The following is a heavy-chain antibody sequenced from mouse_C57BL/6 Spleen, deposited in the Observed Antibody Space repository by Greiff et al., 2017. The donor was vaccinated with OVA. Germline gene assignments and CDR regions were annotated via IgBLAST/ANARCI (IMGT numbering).Heavy chain of an antibody. CDR3: ASVSSSYYFDY. CDR1: GYTFTSYW. D-gene: IGHD1-1*01. V-gene: IGHV1-7*01. CDR2: INPSSGYT. Sequence: QVQLKESGAELAKPGASVKLSCKASGYTFTSYWMHWVKQRPGQGLEWIGYINPSSGYTKYNQKFKDKATLTADKSSSTAYMQLSSLTYEDSAVYYCASVSSSYYFDYWGQGTTLTVSS. J-gene: IGHJ2*01.